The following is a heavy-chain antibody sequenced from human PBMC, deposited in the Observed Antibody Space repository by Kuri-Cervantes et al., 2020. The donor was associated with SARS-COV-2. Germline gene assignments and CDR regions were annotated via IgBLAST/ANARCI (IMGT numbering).Heavy chain of an antibody. Sequence: GESLKISCAASGFTFSSYAMHWVRQAPGKGLEWVAVISYDGSNKYYADSVKGRFTISRGNAKNSLYLQMNSLRAEDTAVYYCASRRAGAAAGIWGWFDPWGQGTLVTVSS. D-gene: IGHD6-13*01. V-gene: IGHV3-30-3*01. CDR2: ISYDGSNK. CDR1: GFTFSSYA. J-gene: IGHJ5*02. CDR3: ASRRAGAAAGIWGWFDP.